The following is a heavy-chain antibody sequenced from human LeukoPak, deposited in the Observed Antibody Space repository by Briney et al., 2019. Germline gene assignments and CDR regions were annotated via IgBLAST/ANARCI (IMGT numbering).Heavy chain of an antibody. V-gene: IGHV3-30-3*01. CDR2: ISYDGSNK. Sequence: GGSLRLSCAASGFTFSSYAMHWVRQAPGKGLEWVAVISYDGSNKYYADSVKGRFTISRDNSKNTLYLQMNSLRAEDTAVYYCARDTPYSGYGNFDYWGQGTLVTVSS. D-gene: IGHD5-12*01. CDR3: ARDTPYSGYGNFDY. CDR1: GFTFSSYA. J-gene: IGHJ4*02.